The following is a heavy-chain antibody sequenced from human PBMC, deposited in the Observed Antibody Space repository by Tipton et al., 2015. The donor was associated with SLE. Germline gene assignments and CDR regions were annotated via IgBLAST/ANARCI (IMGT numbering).Heavy chain of an antibody. CDR1: GGSISSHY. J-gene: IGHJ5*02. V-gene: IGHV4-59*11. CDR3: ARRSGSSSSRWFDP. Sequence: TLSLTCTVSGGSISSHYWSWIRQPPGKGLEWIGYIYYSGSTNYNPSLKSRVTISVDTSKNQFSLKLSSVTAADTAVYYCARRSGSSSSRWFDPWGQGTLVTVSS. D-gene: IGHD6-6*01. CDR2: IYYSGST.